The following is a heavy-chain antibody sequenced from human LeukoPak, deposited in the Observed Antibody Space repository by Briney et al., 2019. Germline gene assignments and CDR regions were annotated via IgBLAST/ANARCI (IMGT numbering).Heavy chain of an antibody. D-gene: IGHD4-23*01. CDR1: GYTFTSYG. J-gene: IGHJ4*02. Sequence: ASVKVSCKASGYTFTSYGISWVRQAPGQGLEWMGIINPSGGSTSYAQKFQGRVTMTRDMSTSTVYMELSSLRSGDTAVYYCARWNGNSPFDYWGQGTLVTVSS. V-gene: IGHV1-46*01. CDR3: ARWNGNSPFDY. CDR2: INPSGGST.